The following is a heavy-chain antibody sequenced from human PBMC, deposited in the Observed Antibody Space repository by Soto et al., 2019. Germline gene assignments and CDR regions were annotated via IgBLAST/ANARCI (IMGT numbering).Heavy chain of an antibody. CDR3: AKDQAAGGTISRYFQN. V-gene: IGHV3-23*01. CDR1: GFTFSTYA. Sequence: GGSLRLSCAASGFTFSTYAMSWVRQAPGKGLEWVSGISGSGGTTYYADSVRGRFTISRDNSKNTLYLEMNSLRAEDTALYYCAKDQAAGGTISRYFQNWGQGTXVTVSS. CDR2: ISGSGGTT. J-gene: IGHJ1*01. D-gene: IGHD6-13*01.